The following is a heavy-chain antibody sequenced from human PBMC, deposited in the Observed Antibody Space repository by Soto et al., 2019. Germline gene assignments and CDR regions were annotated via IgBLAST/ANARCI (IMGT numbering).Heavy chain of an antibody. V-gene: IGHV1-2*04. CDR3: TRTREAAAADYYYYGMDV. J-gene: IGHJ6*02. Sequence: PSVKVSCKASGYTFTGYYMHWVRQAPGQGLEWMGWINPNSGGTNYAQKFQGWVTMTRDTSISTAYMELSRLRSDDTAVYYCTRTREAAAADYYYYGMDVWGQGTTVTVSS. D-gene: IGHD6-13*01. CDR1: GYTFTGYY. CDR2: INPNSGGT.